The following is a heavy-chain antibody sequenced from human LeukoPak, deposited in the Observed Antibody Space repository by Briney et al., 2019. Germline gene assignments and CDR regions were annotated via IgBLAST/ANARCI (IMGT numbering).Heavy chain of an antibody. J-gene: IGHJ5*02. CDR2: IAPIGGTT. CDR3: ARDNSMHERGWWFDP. CDR1: GYTFTSYY. Sequence: ASVKVSCKASGYTFTSYYIHWVRQAPGQGLAWMGMIAPIGGTTTYAQNFQGRVSMTRDTSTSTVYMELSSLKSDDTAVYYCARDNSMHERGWWFDPWGQGTLVTVSS. V-gene: IGHV1-46*01. D-gene: IGHD4-23*01.